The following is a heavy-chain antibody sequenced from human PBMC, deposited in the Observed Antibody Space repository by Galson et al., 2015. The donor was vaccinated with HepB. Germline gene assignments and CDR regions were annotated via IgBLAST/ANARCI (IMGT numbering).Heavy chain of an antibody. Sequence: SLRLSCAASGFTFSSYWMHWVRQAPGKGLVWVSRINSDGSSTSYADSVKGRFTISRDNAKNTLYLQMNSLRAEDTAVYYCARRGLGWELRTGDAFDIWGQGTMVTVSS. CDR3: ARRGLGWELRTGDAFDI. CDR2: INSDGSST. CDR1: GFTFSSYW. D-gene: IGHD1-26*01. V-gene: IGHV3-74*01. J-gene: IGHJ3*02.